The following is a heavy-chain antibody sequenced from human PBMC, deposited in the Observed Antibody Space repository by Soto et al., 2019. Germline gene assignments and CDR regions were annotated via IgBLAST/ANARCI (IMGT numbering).Heavy chain of an antibody. Sequence: EVQLVESGGGLVQPGGSLRLSCAASGFSFSTYWMHWVRQAPGKGLVWVSRINSDGSRTNYEDSVKGRFTISRESATNTLYMEMRSLTAEDTGMYYCARFSMFSVVAATYVDYWGQGTLVTVSS. J-gene: IGHJ4*02. CDR2: INSDGSRT. CDR1: GFSFSTYW. D-gene: IGHD2-15*01. V-gene: IGHV3-74*01. CDR3: ARFSMFSVVAATYVDY.